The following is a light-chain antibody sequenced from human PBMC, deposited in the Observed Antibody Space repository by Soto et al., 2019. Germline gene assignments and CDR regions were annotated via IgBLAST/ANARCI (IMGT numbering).Light chain of an antibody. J-gene: IGKJ1*01. CDR3: QQSYTTPRT. CDR1: QTIRKY. Sequence: DIQMTQSPSSLSASVGDRVTITCRASQTIRKYLNWYQQKPGKAPNLLIYGASTLQTGVPSRFSGSRSGTGFTLTISSLQPEDFATYFCQQSYTTPRTFGQGTKVEI. V-gene: IGKV1-39*01. CDR2: GAS.